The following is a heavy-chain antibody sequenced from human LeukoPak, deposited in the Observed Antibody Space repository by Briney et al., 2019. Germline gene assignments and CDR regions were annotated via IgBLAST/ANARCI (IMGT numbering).Heavy chain of an antibody. CDR1: GFAFSSYD. CDR3: VRAVYCSGGSCTLLPPL. V-gene: IGHV3-13*04. D-gene: IGHD2-15*01. CDR2: IGIAADT. J-gene: IGHJ4*02. Sequence: SGGSLRLSCAASGFAFSSYDMHWVRQATGKALEWVSGIGIAADTYYAGSVKGRFTISRDNVKNSLYLQMNSLRAGDTAVYYCVRAVYCSGGSCTLLPPLWGQGALVTVSS.